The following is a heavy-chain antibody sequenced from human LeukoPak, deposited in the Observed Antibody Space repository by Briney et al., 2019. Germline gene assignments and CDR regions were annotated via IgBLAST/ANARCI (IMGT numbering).Heavy chain of an antibody. V-gene: IGHV4-39*01. D-gene: IGHD6-6*01. CDR3: ARIAARRYFDY. CDR2: IYYSGST. CDR1: GGSISSSSYY. J-gene: IGHJ4*02. Sequence: SETLSLTCTASGGSISSSSYYWGWIRQPPGKGLEWIGSIYYSGSTYYNPSLKSRVTISVDTSKNQFSLKLSSVTAADTAVYYCARIAARRYFDYWGQGTLVTVSS.